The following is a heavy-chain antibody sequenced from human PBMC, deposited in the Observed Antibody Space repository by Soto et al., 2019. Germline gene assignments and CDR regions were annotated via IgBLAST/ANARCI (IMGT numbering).Heavy chain of an antibody. J-gene: IGHJ6*02. D-gene: IGHD3-9*01. CDR2: IIPIFGTA. V-gene: IGHV1-69*01. CDR1: GGTFSSYA. Sequence: QVQLVQSGAEVKKPGSSVKVSCKASGGTFSSYAISWVRQDPGQGLEWMGGIIPIFGTANYAQKFQGRVTITADESTRTAYMELSSLRSEDPAVYYCARGGVLRYFDWSDYYYGMDVWGQGTTVTVSS. CDR3: ARGGVLRYFDWSDYYYGMDV.